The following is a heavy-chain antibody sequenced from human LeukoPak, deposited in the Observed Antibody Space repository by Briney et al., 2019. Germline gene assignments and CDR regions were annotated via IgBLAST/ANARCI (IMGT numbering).Heavy chain of an antibody. CDR2: FNPSGGST. Sequence: ASVKVSCKASGYTFTSHYIHWVRQAPGRGLEWMGIFNPSGGSTSYAQRFQGRLTMTRDSSTSTDYMELNSLRSEDTAVYYCARGGYISSWYYFDFWGQGTLVTVSS. V-gene: IGHV1-46*01. CDR1: GYTFTSHY. CDR3: ARGGYISSWYYFDF. J-gene: IGHJ4*02. D-gene: IGHD6-13*01.